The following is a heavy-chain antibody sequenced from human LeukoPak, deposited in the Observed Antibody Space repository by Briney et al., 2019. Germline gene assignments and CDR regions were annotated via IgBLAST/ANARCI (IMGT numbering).Heavy chain of an antibody. D-gene: IGHD3-3*01. Sequence: GGSLRLSCAASGFTLSNFAMTWVRQAPGQGLEWVSSITGSGALTYYADSVKGRFTISKDNAMDTLFLQMNSLRAEDTAVYYCAREGFLEWLSMPLDVWGKGTTVTVSS. CDR3: AREGFLEWLSMPLDV. J-gene: IGHJ6*04. V-gene: IGHV3-23*01. CDR1: GFTLSNFA. CDR2: ITGSGALT.